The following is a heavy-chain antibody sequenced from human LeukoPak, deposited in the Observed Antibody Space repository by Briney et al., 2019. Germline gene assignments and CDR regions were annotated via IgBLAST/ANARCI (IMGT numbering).Heavy chain of an antibody. CDR1: GGSISSGGYY. Sequence: SETLSLTCTVSGGSISSGGYYWSWIRQHPGKGLEWIGYIYYSGSTYYNPSLKSRVTISVDTSKNQFSLRLSSVTAADTAVYYCAKVHSGSYLIDYWGQGTLVTVSS. CDR2: IYYSGST. V-gene: IGHV4-31*03. CDR3: AKVHSGSYLIDY. D-gene: IGHD1-26*01. J-gene: IGHJ4*02.